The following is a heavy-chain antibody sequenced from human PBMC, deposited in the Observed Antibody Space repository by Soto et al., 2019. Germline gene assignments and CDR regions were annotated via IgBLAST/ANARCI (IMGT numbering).Heavy chain of an antibody. D-gene: IGHD6-13*01. CDR2: INHSGST. J-gene: IGHJ4*02. CDR1: GGSFSGYY. V-gene: IGHV4-34*01. Sequence: SETLSLTCAVYGGSFSGYYWSWIRQPPGKGLEWIGEINHSGSTNYNPSLKSRVTISVETSKNQFSLKLSSVTAADTAVYYCARIRMQQNYYFDYWGQGTLVTVSS. CDR3: ARIRMQQNYYFDY.